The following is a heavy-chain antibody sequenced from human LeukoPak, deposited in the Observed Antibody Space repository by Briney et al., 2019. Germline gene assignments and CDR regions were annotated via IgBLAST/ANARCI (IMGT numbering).Heavy chain of an antibody. J-gene: IGHJ4*02. D-gene: IGHD3-22*01. V-gene: IGHV3-23*01. Sequence: GGSLRLSCGTSGFTFASHAMSWVRLAPGKGLEWVSGISGSGDSTYYADSVKGRFTISRDNSKNTLYLQMNGLRAEDTAVYYCATYRRGYHDSSESYYFDYWGQGTLVTVSS. CDR2: ISGSGDST. CDR3: ATYRRGYHDSSESYYFDY. CDR1: GFTFASHA.